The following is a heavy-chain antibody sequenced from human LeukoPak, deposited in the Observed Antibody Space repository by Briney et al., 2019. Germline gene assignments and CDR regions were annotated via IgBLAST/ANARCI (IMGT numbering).Heavy chain of an antibody. CDR1: GFTFSSYE. V-gene: IGHV3-48*03. D-gene: IGHD6-19*01. CDR2: ISTSGSTI. Sequence: GGSLRLSCAASGFTFSSYEMHWVRLAPGKGLEWLSYISTSGSTIYYADSVKGRFTISRDNARNSLYLQMNSLRADDTALHYCAREGGSGWTFDYWGQGALVTVSS. CDR3: AREGGSGWTFDY. J-gene: IGHJ4*02.